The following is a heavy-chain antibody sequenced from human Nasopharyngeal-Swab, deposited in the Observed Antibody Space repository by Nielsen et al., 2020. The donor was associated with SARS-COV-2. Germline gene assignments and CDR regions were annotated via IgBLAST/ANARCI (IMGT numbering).Heavy chain of an antibody. D-gene: IGHD6-13*01. V-gene: IGHV3-23*01. J-gene: IGHJ6*03. Sequence: WIRQPPGQGLEWVSTLSGTGESTYYADSVTGRLAISRDDSNNTLYLQMHGLRAEDTAIYFCAKAWAAAGLSFYYYMDVWGKGTTVTVSS. CDR3: AKAWAAAGLSFYYYMDV. CDR2: LSGTGEST.